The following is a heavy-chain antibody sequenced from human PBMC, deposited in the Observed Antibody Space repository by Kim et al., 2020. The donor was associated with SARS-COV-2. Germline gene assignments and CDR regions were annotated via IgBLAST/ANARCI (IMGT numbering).Heavy chain of an antibody. D-gene: IGHD3-9*01. CDR2: IYYSGST. Sequence: SETLSLTCTVSGGSISSSSYYWGWIRQPPWKGLEWIGSIYYSGSTYYNPSLKSRVTISVDTSKNQFSLKLSSVTAAGTAVYYCARQLRYFDWLSLGWFDPWGQGTLVTVSS. CDR3: ARQLRYFDWLSLGWFDP. V-gene: IGHV4-39*01. J-gene: IGHJ5*02. CDR1: GGSISSSSYY.